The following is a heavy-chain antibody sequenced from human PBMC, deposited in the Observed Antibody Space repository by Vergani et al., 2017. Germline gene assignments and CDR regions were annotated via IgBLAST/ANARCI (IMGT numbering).Heavy chain of an antibody. Sequence: VKLEESGGGVVQPGRSLRLSCAASGFTFSACPMTWVRQAPGKGLEWVSAISGHGDRTYYADSVKGRFTISRDNSKNTVYLQMNSLKAEDRATYYCAREERSNTSPFVGDWCQVTLVTV. J-gene: IGHJ4*02. D-gene: IGHD2/OR15-2a*01. CDR2: ISGHGDRT. CDR3: AREERSNTSPFVGD. V-gene: IGHV3-23*04. CDR1: GFTFSACP.